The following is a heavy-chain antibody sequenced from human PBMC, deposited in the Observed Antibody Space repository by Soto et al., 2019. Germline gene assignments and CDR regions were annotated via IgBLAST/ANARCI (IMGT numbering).Heavy chain of an antibody. CDR3: ARDQSGSYPNYYGMDV. Sequence: ASVKVSCKASGGTFSSYAISWVRQAPGQGLEWMGGIIPIFGTANYAQKFQGRVTITADESTSTAYMELSSLRSEDTAVYYCARDQSGSYPNYYGMDVWGQGTTVTVSS. D-gene: IGHD1-26*01. CDR1: GGTFSSYA. V-gene: IGHV1-69*13. J-gene: IGHJ6*02. CDR2: IIPIFGTA.